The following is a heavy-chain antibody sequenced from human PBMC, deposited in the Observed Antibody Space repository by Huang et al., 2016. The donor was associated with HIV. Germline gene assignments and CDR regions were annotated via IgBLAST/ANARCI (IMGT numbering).Heavy chain of an antibody. CDR2: INHSESA. CDR1: GGSFSGYQ. V-gene: IGHV4-34*02. CDR3: ARGLRFCRGGDCFPTHFQH. D-gene: IGHD2-21*02. Sequence: QVRLEQWGAGLLKPSETLSLTCAVDGGSFSGYQWTWIRQSQGKGLEWIGEINHSESATYMPSRKTRFTITGDMSKNQCSLKMTSLTVTDTAVYFCARGLRFCRGGDCFPTHFQHWSQG. J-gene: IGHJ1*01.